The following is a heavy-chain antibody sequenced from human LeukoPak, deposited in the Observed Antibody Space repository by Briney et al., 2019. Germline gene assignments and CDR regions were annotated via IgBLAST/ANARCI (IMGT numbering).Heavy chain of an antibody. CDR2: IRYDGSNK. V-gene: IGHV3-30*02. D-gene: IGHD4-11*01. CDR1: GFTFSSYG. Sequence: QPGGSLRLSCAASGFTFSSYGMHWVRQAPGKGLEWVAFIRYDGSNKYYADSVKGRFTISRDNSENTLYLQMNSLRAEDTAVYYCAKPTDDYSNYFDYWGQGTLVTVSS. J-gene: IGHJ4*02. CDR3: AKPTDDYSNYFDY.